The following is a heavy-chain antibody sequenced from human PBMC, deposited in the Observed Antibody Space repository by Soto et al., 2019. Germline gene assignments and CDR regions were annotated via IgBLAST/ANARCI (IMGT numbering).Heavy chain of an antibody. D-gene: IGHD4-17*01. CDR3: VVAPDYGDHPPLDY. Sequence: QVQLVQSGAEVKKPGASVKVSCKASGYTFTSYGISWVRQAPGQGLEWMGWISAYNGNTNYAQKRQGRVTMTTATSTSTAYMELRSLRSDDTAVYYCVVAPDYGDHPPLDYWGQGTLVTVSS. CDR2: ISAYNGNT. V-gene: IGHV1-18*01. CDR1: GYTFTSYG. J-gene: IGHJ4*02.